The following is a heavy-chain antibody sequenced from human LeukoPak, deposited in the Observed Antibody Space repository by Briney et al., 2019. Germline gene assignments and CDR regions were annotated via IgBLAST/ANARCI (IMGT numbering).Heavy chain of an antibody. CDR1: GFTFSSYG. D-gene: IGHD3-10*01. CDR2: IWYDGSNK. V-gene: IGHV3-33*01. CDR3: AREAEELLWFGDLADS. J-gene: IGHJ4*02. Sequence: GSLSLSCAASGFTFSSYGMHWVRQAPGKGLEWVAVIWYDGSNKYYEEYVKGGLTIYRDNSKNTLYLQMNRLRAEDTAVYYCAREAEELLWFGDLADSWGQGTLVTVSS.